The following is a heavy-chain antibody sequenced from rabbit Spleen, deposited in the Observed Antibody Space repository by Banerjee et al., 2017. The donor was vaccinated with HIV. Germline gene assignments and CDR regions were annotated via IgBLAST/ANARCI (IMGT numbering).Heavy chain of an antibody. CDR2: IAGSSSGFT. V-gene: IGHV1S40*01. CDR1: GVSFRSSDY. Sequence: QSLEASGGDLVNIGASLTLTCTAAGVSFRSSDYMGCVRKAPGKVLEWMVCIAGSSSGFTYSATWAKGRFTCSKTASTTVPLQMTSLTVADTATYFCARDTGSSFSSYGMDLLGPDTLVTVS. CDR3: ARDTGSSFSSYGMDL. D-gene: IGHD8-1*01. J-gene: IGHJ6*01.